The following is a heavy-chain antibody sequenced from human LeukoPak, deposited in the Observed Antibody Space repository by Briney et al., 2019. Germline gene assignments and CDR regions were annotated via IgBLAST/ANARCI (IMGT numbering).Heavy chain of an antibody. Sequence: PSETLSLTCAVYGGSFSGYYWSWIRQTPGKGLEWIGEINHSGSTNYNPSLKSRVTISVDTSKNQFSLKLSSVTAADTAVYYCARGLNYCSGGSCYQFPFYYYYYGMDVWGQGTTVTVSS. J-gene: IGHJ6*02. D-gene: IGHD2-15*01. CDR3: ARGLNYCSGGSCYQFPFYYYYYGMDV. CDR1: GGSFSGYY. CDR2: INHSGST. V-gene: IGHV4-34*01.